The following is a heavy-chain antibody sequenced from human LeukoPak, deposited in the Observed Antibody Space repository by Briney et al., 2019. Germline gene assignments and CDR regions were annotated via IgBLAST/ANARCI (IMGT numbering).Heavy chain of an antibody. CDR1: EYTFTDYY. Sequence: ASVKVSRKASEYTFTDYYMHWVRQAPGQGLEWMGWINPNSGGTNYAQKFQGRVTLTRDTSISTAYMELSRLRSDDTAVYYCARGIYDSSDFEYFQDWGQGTLVTVSS. CDR2: INPNSGGT. J-gene: IGHJ1*01. V-gene: IGHV1-2*02. D-gene: IGHD3-22*01. CDR3: ARGIYDSSDFEYFQD.